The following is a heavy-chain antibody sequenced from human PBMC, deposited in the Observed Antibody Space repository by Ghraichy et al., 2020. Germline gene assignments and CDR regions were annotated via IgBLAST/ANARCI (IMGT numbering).Heavy chain of an antibody. J-gene: IGHJ3*01. CDR1: GDSFNSGTYF. D-gene: IGHD1-26*01. Sequence: SETLSLTCTVSGDSFNSGTYFWGWIRQPPGKGLEWIGNVYYSGSTYYTSSLKSRVTISIDTSKNQFSLKLTSVTAADTAVYYCAKSGEGAPTFWGQGTMVIVSS. CDR3: AKSGEGAPTF. CDR2: VYYSGST. V-gene: IGHV4-39*01.